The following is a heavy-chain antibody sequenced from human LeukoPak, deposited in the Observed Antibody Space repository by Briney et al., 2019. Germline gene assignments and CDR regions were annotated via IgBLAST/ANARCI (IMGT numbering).Heavy chain of an antibody. D-gene: IGHD6-19*01. V-gene: IGHV3-48*04. Sequence: GGSLRLSCEASGFTFSSYSMNWVRQAPGKGLEWISYISTSTTTIYYANSVKGRFTISRDNAKNSLYLQMNSLRAEDTAVYYCARDRSSGWYTQNWYFDLWGRGTLVTVSS. CDR2: ISTSTTTI. CDR1: GFTFSSYS. CDR3: ARDRSSGWYTQNWYFDL. J-gene: IGHJ2*01.